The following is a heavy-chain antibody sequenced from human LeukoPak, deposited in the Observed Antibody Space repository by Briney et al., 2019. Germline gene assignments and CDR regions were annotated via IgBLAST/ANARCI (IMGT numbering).Heavy chain of an antibody. Sequence: GGSLRLSCAASGFTFSSYGMHWVRQAPGKGLEWVAVIWYDGSNKYYADSVKGRFTISRDNSKNTLYLQMNSLRAEDTAVYYCARDSIVGGSYFDYWGQGTLVIVSS. V-gene: IGHV3-33*01. CDR2: IWYDGSNK. D-gene: IGHD3-10*01. CDR1: GFTFSSYG. J-gene: IGHJ4*02. CDR3: ARDSIVGGSYFDY.